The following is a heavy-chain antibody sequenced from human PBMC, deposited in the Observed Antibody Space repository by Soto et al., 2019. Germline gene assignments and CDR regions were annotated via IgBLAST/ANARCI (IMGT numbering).Heavy chain of an antibody. Sequence: SETLSLTCAVYGGSFSGYYWGWIRQPPGKGLEWIGEINHSGSTNYNPSLKSRVTISVDTSKNQFSLKLSSVTAADTAVYYCARAIRGVTPWVGYYYYGMDVWGQGTTVTVS. J-gene: IGHJ6*02. CDR3: ARAIRGVTPWVGYYYYGMDV. D-gene: IGHD3-10*01. CDR1: GGSFSGYY. CDR2: INHSGST. V-gene: IGHV4-34*01.